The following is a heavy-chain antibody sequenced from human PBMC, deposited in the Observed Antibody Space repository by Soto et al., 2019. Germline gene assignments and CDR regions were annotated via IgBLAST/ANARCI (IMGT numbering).Heavy chain of an antibody. CDR1: GGTFSSYA. J-gene: IGHJ6*02. V-gene: IGHV1-69*06. CDR3: ARFFQLYYYYYGMDV. CDR2: IIPIFGTA. Sequence: SVKVSRKACGGTFSSYAISWVRQGPGQGLEWMGGIIPIFGTANYAQKFQGRVTITADKTTSTAYMGLCSLRSEGTAVYYCARFFQLYYYYYGMDVWGQGTTVTVSS. D-gene: IGHD6-6*01.